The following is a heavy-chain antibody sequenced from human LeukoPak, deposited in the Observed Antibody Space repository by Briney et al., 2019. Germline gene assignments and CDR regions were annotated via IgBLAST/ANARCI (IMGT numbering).Heavy chain of an antibody. CDR1: GFTFSSYA. D-gene: IGHD3-3*01. CDR3: AKDLIAVSDLRFLERLPPGV. Sequence: GGSLRLSCAASGFTFSSYAMSWVRQAPGKGLEWVSAISGSGGSTYYVDSVKGRFTISRDNSKNTLHLQMNSLRAEDTAVYYCAKDLIAVSDLRFLERLPPGVWGKGTTVTVSS. CDR2: ISGSGGST. V-gene: IGHV3-23*01. J-gene: IGHJ6*04.